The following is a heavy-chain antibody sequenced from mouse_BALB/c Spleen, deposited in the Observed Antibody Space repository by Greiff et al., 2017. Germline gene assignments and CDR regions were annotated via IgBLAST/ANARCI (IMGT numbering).Heavy chain of an antibody. CDR2: INPSNGGT. CDR1: GYTFTSYY. D-gene: IGHD1-1*01. V-gene: IGHV1S81*02. CDR3: TRSITTASYAMDY. J-gene: IGHJ4*01. Sequence: QVQLKQSGAELVKPGASVKLSCKASGYTFTSYYMYWVKQRPGQGLEWIGEINPSNGGTNFNEKFKSKATLTVDKSSSTAYMQLSSLTSEDSAVYYCTRSITTASYAMDYWGQGTSVTVSS.